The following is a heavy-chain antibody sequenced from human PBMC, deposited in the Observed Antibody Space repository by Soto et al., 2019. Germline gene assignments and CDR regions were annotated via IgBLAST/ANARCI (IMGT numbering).Heavy chain of an antibody. D-gene: IGHD4-17*01. J-gene: IGHJ4*02. Sequence: EVQLLESGGGLVQPGGSLRLSCAASGFTFSSYAMSWVRQAPGKGLECVSAISNSGGSTYYADSVKGRFTISRDNSKNTLYLQMNSLRAEDTAVYYCAKSYGDGYYFDYWGQGTLVTVSS. CDR2: ISNSGGST. V-gene: IGHV3-23*01. CDR1: GFTFSSYA. CDR3: AKSYGDGYYFDY.